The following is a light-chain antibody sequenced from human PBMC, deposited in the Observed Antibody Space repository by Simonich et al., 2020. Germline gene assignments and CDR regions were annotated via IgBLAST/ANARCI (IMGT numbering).Light chain of an antibody. Sequence: EIVLTQSPGTLSLSPGERATLSCRASQSVSSNLAWYQQKPGQAPRLLIDGASTRATGIPARFSGSGSGTEFTLTISSMQSEDFAVYYCQQYNNWPRTFGQGTKVEIK. V-gene: IGKV3-15*01. CDR3: QQYNNWPRT. CDR2: GAS. J-gene: IGKJ1*01. CDR1: QSVSSN.